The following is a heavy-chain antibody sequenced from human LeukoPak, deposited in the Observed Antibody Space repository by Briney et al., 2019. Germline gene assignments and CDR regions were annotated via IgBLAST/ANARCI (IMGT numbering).Heavy chain of an antibody. Sequence: RGCLRLSSAASGLTFRNFAMTWVRQTPGKGLEWVSALSASGGGTFYAPSVKGRFTISRDNSKNTVSLQMNSLRAEDTALYYCATVLHTSMTTWAAFDTWGQGTMVTVSS. CDR3: ATVLHTSMTTWAAFDT. D-gene: IGHD5-18*01. CDR1: GLTFRNFA. CDR2: LSASGGGT. V-gene: IGHV3-23*01. J-gene: IGHJ3*02.